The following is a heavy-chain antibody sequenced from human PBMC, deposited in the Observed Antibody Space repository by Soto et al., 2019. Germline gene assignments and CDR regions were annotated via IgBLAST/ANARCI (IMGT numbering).Heavy chain of an antibody. D-gene: IGHD3-10*01. V-gene: IGHV1-18*04. CDR1: GYFFTTYG. Sequence: AASVKVSCKASGYFFTTYGISWVRQAPGQGLEWMGWISPYNGNTKYAQSFQGRVTMTTDTSTYTAYMELRSLRSDDPAVYYCARGSPGPVDHWGQGTQVTVSS. CDR3: ARGSPGPVDH. CDR2: ISPYNGNT. J-gene: IGHJ4*02.